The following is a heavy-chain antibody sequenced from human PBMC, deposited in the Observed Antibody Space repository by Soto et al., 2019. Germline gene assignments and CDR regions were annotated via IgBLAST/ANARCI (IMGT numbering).Heavy chain of an antibody. J-gene: IGHJ6*03. V-gene: IGHV4-31*03. CDR1: GGSISSGGYY. CDR3: ASTASGDSPPYYYYYMDV. CDR2: IYYSGST. Sequence: SETLSLTCTVSGGSISSGGYYWSWIRQHPGKGLEWIGYIYYSGSTYYNPSLKSRVTISVDTSKNQFSLKLSSVTAADTAVYYCASTASGDSPPYYYYYMDVWGKGTTVTVSS. D-gene: IGHD1-26*01.